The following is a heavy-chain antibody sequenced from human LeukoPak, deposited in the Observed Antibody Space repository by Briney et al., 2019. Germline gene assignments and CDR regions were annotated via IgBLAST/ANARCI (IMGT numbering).Heavy chain of an antibody. CDR1: GYTFTGYY. CDR3: ARDRLEGNYYDSSGYQTFDY. CDR2: INPNSGGT. J-gene: IGHJ4*02. Sequence: GASVKVSCKASGYTFTGYYMHWVRQAPGQGLEWMGRINPNSGGTNYAQEFQGRVTMTRDTSISTAYMELSRLRSDDTAVYYCARDRLEGNYYDSSGYQTFDYWGQGTLVTVSS. D-gene: IGHD3-22*01. V-gene: IGHV1-2*06.